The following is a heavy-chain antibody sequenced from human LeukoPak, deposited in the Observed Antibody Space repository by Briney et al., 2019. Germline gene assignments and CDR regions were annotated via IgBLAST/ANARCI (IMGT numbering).Heavy chain of an antibody. V-gene: IGHV1-2*02. CDR2: ITPNSGGT. D-gene: IGHD2-15*01. CDR1: GYTFSDYY. CDR3: VRKSATRRTSEFDY. J-gene: IGHJ4*02. Sequence: ASVKISCKASGYTFSDYYIHWVRQAPGQGLEWMGWITPNSGGTKYAQRFQGRVTMTRDTPISTAYMDLSSLGSDDTAVFYCVRKSATRRTSEFDYWGQGTPVTVSS.